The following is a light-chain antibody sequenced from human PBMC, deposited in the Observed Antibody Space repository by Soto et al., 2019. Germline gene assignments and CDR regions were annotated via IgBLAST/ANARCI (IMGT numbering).Light chain of an antibody. V-gene: IGLV1-40*01. CDR1: SSNIGAGYD. CDR2: GNS. Sequence: HSVLTQPPSVSGAPGQRVTISCTGSSSNIGAGYDVRWYQQLPGTAPKLLIYGNSNRPSGVPDRFSGSKSGTSASLAITELQAEDEADYYSQSYDSSLSGYYVFGTGTKVTVL. J-gene: IGLJ1*01. CDR3: QSYDSSLSGYYV.